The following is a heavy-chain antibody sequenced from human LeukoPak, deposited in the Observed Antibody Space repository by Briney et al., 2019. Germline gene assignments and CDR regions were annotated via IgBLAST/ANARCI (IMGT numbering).Heavy chain of an antibody. Sequence: SCKASGYTFTGYYMHWVRQAPGKGLEWVAVIWYDGSNKYYADSVKGRFTISRDNSKNTLHLQMNSLRAEDTAVYYCARNQDYGVYNSVGAFDIWGQGTMVTVSS. D-gene: IGHD4-17*01. CDR3: ARNQDYGVYNSVGAFDI. J-gene: IGHJ3*02. V-gene: IGHV3-33*01. CDR1: GYTFTGYY. CDR2: IWYDGSNK.